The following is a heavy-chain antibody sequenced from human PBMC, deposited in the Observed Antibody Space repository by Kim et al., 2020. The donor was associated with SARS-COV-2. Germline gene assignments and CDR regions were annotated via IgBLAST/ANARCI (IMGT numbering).Heavy chain of an antibody. J-gene: IGHJ4*02. CDR3: AKASPLYYFDY. V-gene: IGHV3-23*01. CDR2: T. Sequence: TYCAESVKGRFTISRDNSKHTLYLQMNSLRAEDTAVYYCAKASPLYYFDYWGQGTLVTVSS.